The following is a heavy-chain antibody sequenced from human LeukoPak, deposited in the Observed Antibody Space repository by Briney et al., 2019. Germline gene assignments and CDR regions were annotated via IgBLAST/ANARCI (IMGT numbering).Heavy chain of an antibody. J-gene: IGHJ4*02. CDR1: GGSISSHY. CDR3: AREGGGGPYYFDY. V-gene: IGHV4-59*11. Sequence: SETLSLTCTVSGGSISSHYWGWIRQPPGKGLEWIGYIYYSGSTNYNPSLKSRVTISVDTSKNQFSLKLSSVTAADTAVYYCAREGGGGPYYFDYWGQGTLVTVSS. D-gene: IGHD3-16*01. CDR2: IYYSGST.